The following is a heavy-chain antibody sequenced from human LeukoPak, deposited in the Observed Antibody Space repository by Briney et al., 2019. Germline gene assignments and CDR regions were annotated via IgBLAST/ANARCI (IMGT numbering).Heavy chain of an antibody. CDR3: ARHTDCSTTSCYISP. CDR1: GGPISSSIYS. CDR2: IYYSGST. V-gene: IGHV4-39*01. J-gene: IGHJ5*02. Sequence: KPSETLSLTCTVSGGPISSSIYSWGWIRQPPGKGLEWIGSIYYSGSTYYNPTLESRVPISVDTSKNQFSLKLSSVTAADTAVYYCARHTDCSTTSCYISPWGQGTLVTVSS. D-gene: IGHD2-2*02.